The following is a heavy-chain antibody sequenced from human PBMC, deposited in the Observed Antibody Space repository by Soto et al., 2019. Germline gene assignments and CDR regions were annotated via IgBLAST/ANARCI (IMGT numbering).Heavy chain of an antibody. CDR1: GFTFDDYA. Sequence: GGSLRLSCAASGFTFDDYAMHWVRQAPGKGLEWVSLISGDGGSTYYADSVKGRFTISRDNSKNSLYLQMNSLRTEDTALYYCAKDMGRVRYYDSSGYYYYYYGMDVWGQGTTVTVSS. CDR2: ISGDGGST. J-gene: IGHJ6*02. D-gene: IGHD3-22*01. V-gene: IGHV3-43*02. CDR3: AKDMGRVRYYDSSGYYYYYYGMDV.